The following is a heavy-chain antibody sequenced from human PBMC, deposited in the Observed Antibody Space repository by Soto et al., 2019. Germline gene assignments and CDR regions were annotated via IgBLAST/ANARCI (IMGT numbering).Heavy chain of an antibody. J-gene: IGHJ6*02. D-gene: IGHD4-17*01. V-gene: IGHV1-69*13. CDR1: GGTFSSYA. CDR2: IIHIFGTA. CDR3: ARDQNGDYGYYYYYGMDV. Sequence: SVKVSCKASGGTFSSYAISWVRQAPGQGLEWMGGIIHIFGTANYAQKFQGRVTITADESTSTAYMELSSLRSEDTAVYYCARDQNGDYGYYYYYGMDVWGQGTTVTVSS.